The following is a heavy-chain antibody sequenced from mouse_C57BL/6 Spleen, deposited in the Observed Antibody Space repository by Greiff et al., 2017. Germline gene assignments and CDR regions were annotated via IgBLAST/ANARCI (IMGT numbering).Heavy chain of an antibody. D-gene: IGHD1-1*01. CDR2: IYPGDGDT. CDR3: AREDYYGSSPLAY. V-gene: IGHV1-80*01. J-gene: IGHJ3*01. CDR1: GYAFSSYW. Sequence: QVQLQQSGAELVKPGASVKISCKASGYAFSSYWMNWVKQRPGKGLEWIGQIYPGDGDTNYNGKFKGKATLTADKSSSTAYMQLSSLTSEDSAVYFGAREDYYGSSPLAYWGQGTLVTVSA.